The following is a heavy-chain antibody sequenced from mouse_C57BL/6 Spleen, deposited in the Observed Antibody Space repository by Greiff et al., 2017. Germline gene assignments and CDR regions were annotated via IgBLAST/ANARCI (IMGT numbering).Heavy chain of an antibody. CDR1: GYTFTSYW. V-gene: IGHV1-52*01. CDR3: ATVVATGPYAMDY. J-gene: IGHJ4*01. CDR2: IDPSDSET. D-gene: IGHD1-1*01. Sequence: QVQLQQPGAELVRPGSSVKLSCKASGYTFTSYWMHWVKQRPIQGLEWIGNIDPSDSETHYNQKFKDKATLTVDKSSSTAYMQLSSLTSEDSAVDYCATVVATGPYAMDYWGQGTSVTVSS.